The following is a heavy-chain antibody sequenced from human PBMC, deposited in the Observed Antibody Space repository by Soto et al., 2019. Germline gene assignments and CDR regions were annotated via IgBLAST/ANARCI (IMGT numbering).Heavy chain of an antibody. CDR1: CYTFTSYG. CDR3: AREMGTYYYDSSGYRYYYYYGMDV. D-gene: IGHD3-22*01. V-gene: IGHV1-18*01. Sequence: SVKVSCKASCYTFTSYGISWVRQAPGQGLEWMGWISAYNGNTNYAQKLQGRVTMTTDTSTSTAYMELRSLRSDDTAVYYCAREMGTYYYDSSGYRYYYYYGMDVWGQGTTVTVSS. J-gene: IGHJ6*02. CDR2: ISAYNGNT.